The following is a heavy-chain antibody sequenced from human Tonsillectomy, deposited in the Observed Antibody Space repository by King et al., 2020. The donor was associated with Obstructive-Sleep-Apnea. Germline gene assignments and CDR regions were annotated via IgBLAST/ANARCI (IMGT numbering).Heavy chain of an antibody. J-gene: IGHJ6*02. CDR1: GGSISSGGYY. D-gene: IGHD1-1*01. CDR3: ARDLRAVPPYHYAVDV. Sequence: VQLQESGPGLLKPSQTLSLTCTVSGGSISSGGYYWSWIRQHPGKALEWIWFIYYSGSTYYNPSLNGRVTISADTSRNQFPLNLSSVTAADTAVYYCARDLRAVPPYHYAVDVWGQGTTVTVSS. V-gene: IGHV4-31*03. CDR2: IYYSGST.